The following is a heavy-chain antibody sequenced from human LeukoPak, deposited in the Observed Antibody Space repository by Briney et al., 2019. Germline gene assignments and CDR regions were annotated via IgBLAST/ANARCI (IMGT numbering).Heavy chain of an antibody. D-gene: IGHD3-22*01. J-gene: IGHJ4*02. CDR1: GGSISSYY. CDR2: IYYSGST. V-gene: IGHV4-59*01. Sequence: PSETLSLTCTVSGGSISSYYWSWIRQPPGKGLEWIGYIYYSGSTNYNPSLKSRVTISVDTSKNQFSLKLSSVTAADTAVYYCAGRYYDSSGYYPHFDYWGQGTLVTVSS. CDR3: AGRYYDSSGYYPHFDY.